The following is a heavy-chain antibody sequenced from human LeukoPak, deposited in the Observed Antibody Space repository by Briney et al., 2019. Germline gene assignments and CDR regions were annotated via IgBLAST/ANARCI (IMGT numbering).Heavy chain of an antibody. CDR2: IIPDTGVA. CDR3: ATAVEASALDV. CDR1: GYTFADYS. V-gene: IGHV1-2*02. Sequence: ASVKVSCKASGYTFADYSIHWVRQAPGQGLECMGWIIPDTGVAKYAQTFQGRVTMTRDTSITTTFMELSSLRSDDTAVYYCATAVEASALDVWGQGTMVTVSS. J-gene: IGHJ3*01.